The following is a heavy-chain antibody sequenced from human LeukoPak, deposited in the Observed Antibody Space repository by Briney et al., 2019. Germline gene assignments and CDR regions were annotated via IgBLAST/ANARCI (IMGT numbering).Heavy chain of an antibody. CDR3: ARVPGNAARNWFDP. V-gene: IGHV4-34*01. CDR2: INHSGST. Sequence: PSETLSLTCAVYGGSFSGYYWSWIRQPPGKGLEWIGEINHSGSTNYNPSLKSRVTISVDTSKNQFSLKLSSLTAADTAVYYCARVPGNAARNWFDPWAQGTLVTVSS. D-gene: IGHD3-10*01. CDR1: GGSFSGYY. J-gene: IGHJ5*02.